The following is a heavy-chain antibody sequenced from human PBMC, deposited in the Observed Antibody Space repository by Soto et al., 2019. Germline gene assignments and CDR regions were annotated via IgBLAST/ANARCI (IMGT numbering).Heavy chain of an antibody. V-gene: IGHV3-23*01. Sequence: EVQLLESGGGLVQPGGSLRLSCAASGFTFSSYAMSWVRQAPGKGLEWVSAISGSGGSTYYADSVKGRFTISRDNSKNTLYQKKNNLRAEDTDEYYCAKDGGLLWFGELCVPYYYYGMDVWGQGTTVT. D-gene: IGHD3-10*01. CDR3: AKDGGLLWFGELCVPYYYYGMDV. J-gene: IGHJ6*02. CDR1: GFTFSSYA. CDR2: ISGSGGST.